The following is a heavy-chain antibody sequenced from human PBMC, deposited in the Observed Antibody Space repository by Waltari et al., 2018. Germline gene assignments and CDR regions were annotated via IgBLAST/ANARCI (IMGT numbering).Heavy chain of an antibody. Sequence: EVQLVESGGVVVQPGGSLRLSCAASGFTFDDYAMHWVRQAPGKGLEWVSFISWDGGSTYYADSVKGRFTISRDNSKNSLYLQMNSLRAEDTALYYCAKDAVVVGYYYMDVWGKGTTVTVSS. CDR2: ISWDGGST. CDR3: AKDAVVVGYYYMDV. D-gene: IGHD2-15*01. CDR1: GFTFDDYA. V-gene: IGHV3-43D*04. J-gene: IGHJ6*03.